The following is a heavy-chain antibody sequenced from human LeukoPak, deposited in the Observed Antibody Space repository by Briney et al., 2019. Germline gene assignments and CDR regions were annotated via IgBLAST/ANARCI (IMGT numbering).Heavy chain of an antibody. D-gene: IGHD6-13*01. CDR2: ITGSGGNT. CDR1: GLTFSSYA. V-gene: IGHV3-23*01. CDR3: AKDTSTRWYSSTPLPGDY. Sequence: PGGSLRLSCAASGLTFSSYAMSWVRQAPGKGLEWVSGITGSGGNTYYADSVKGRFTISRDNSKNTLYLQMSSLRAEDTAIYYCAKDTSTRWYSSTPLPGDYWGQGTLVTVSS. J-gene: IGHJ4*02.